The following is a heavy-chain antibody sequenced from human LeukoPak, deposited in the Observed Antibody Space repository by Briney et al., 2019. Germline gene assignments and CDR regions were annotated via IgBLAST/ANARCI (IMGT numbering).Heavy chain of an antibody. V-gene: IGHV1-18*01. CDR1: GYTFSNYG. D-gene: IGHD6-19*01. CDR3: ARRSSSGWYLDY. CDR2: ISAYNGNT. J-gene: IGHJ4*02. Sequence: ASVKVSCKASGYTFSNYGISWVRQAPGQGLEWMGWISAYNGNTNYAQKLQGRVAMTTDTSTSTAYMELRSLRSDDTAVYYCARRSSSGWYLDYWGQGTLVTVSS.